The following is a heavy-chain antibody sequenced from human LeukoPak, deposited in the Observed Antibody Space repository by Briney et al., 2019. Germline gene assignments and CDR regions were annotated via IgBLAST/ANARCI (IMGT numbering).Heavy chain of an antibody. CDR2: ISAYNGNT. D-gene: IGHD1-26*01. CDR3: ARDWGLYSGSPFDP. J-gene: IGHJ5*02. V-gene: IGHV1-18*01. CDR1: GYTFTSYG. Sequence: ASVKVSCKASGYTFTSYGISWVRQAPGQGLEWMGWISAYNGNTNYAQKLQGRVTMNTDTSTSTAYMELRSLRSDDTAVYYCARDWGLYSGSPFDPWGQGTLVTVSS.